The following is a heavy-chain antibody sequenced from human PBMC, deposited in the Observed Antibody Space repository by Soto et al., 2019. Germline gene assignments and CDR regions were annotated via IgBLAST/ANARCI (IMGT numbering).Heavy chain of an antibody. CDR1: GGSISGSSYY. V-gene: IGHV4-39*02. CDR2: IYLSGTT. CDR3: ARESEDLTSNFDY. Sequence: PSETLSLTCTVSGGSISGSSYYWGWIRQPPGKGLEWIGNIYLSGTTYYNPSLKSRVTISYDTSKNQFSLNLRSVTAADTAVYYCARESEDLTSNFDYWGQGTLVTVSS. J-gene: IGHJ4*02.